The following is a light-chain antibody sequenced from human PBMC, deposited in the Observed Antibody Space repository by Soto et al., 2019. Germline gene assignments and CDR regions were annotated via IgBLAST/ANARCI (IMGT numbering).Light chain of an antibody. Sequence: QPVLIQSPSASASLGASVRLTCTLSSGHSSYAIAWHQQQPEKGPRYLMNLNSDGSHSKGDGIPDRFSGSSSGAERYLTISSLQSEDEADYYCQTWGTGIQVFGGGTQLTV. CDR1: SGHSSYA. J-gene: IGLJ3*02. CDR3: QTWGTGIQV. CDR2: LNSDGSH. V-gene: IGLV4-69*01.